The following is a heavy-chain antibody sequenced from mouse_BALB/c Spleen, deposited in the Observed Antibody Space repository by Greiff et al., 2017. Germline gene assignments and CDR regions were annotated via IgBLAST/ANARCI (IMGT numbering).Heavy chain of an antibody. J-gene: IGHJ3*01. V-gene: IGHV14-3*02. Sequence: EVQLQQSGAELVKPGASVKLSCTASGFNIKDTYMHWVKQRPEQGLEWIGRIDPANGNTKYDPKFQGKATITADTSSNTAYLQLSSLTSEDTAVYYCATTATIAYWGQGTLVTVSA. CDR2: IDPANGNT. D-gene: IGHD1-2*01. CDR3: ATTATIAY. CDR1: GFNIKDTY.